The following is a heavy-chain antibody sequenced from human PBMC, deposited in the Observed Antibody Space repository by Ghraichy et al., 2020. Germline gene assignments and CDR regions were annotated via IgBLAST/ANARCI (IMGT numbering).Heavy chain of an antibody. D-gene: IGHD3-10*01. V-gene: IGHV3-30*18. CDR1: GFTFSSYG. CDR2: ISYDGSNK. J-gene: IGHJ4*02. Sequence: AGSLRLSCAASGFTFSSYGMHWVRQAPGKGLEWVAVISYDGSNKYYADSVKGRFTISRDNSKNTLYLQMNSLRAEDTAVYYCAKALYGSGRDHEFDYWGQGTLVTVSS. CDR3: AKALYGSGRDHEFDY.